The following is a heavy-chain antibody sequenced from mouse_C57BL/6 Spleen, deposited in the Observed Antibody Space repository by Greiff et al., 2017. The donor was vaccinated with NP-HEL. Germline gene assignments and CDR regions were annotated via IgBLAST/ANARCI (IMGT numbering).Heavy chain of an antibody. CDR2: ILPGSGST. V-gene: IGHV1-9*01. D-gene: IGHD1-1*01. J-gene: IGHJ2*01. Sequence: QVQLQQSGAELMKPGASVKLSCKATGYTFTGYWIEWVKQRPGHGLEWIGEILPGSGSTNYNEKFKGNATFTADTSSNTAYMQLSSLTTEDSAIYYCASPTVADYWGQGTTLTVSS. CDR1: GYTFTGYW. CDR3: ASPTVADY.